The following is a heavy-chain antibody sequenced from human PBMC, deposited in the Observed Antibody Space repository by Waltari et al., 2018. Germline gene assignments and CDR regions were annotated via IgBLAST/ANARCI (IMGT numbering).Heavy chain of an antibody. CDR1: GYSFTSYG. CDR3: ARLRRLGELTSPLDY. V-gene: IGHV1-18*01. D-gene: IGHD3-16*01. CDR2: ISIDNANT. J-gene: IGHJ4*02. Sequence: QVQLVQSGGEVKKPGASVKVSCKASGYSFTSYGISWVRQAPGQGLEWMGWISIDNANTRYAKNLQGGVTMTTDPSTNTAYMGLRSLRTDDTAVYYCARLRRLGELTSPLDYWGQGTLVTVSS.